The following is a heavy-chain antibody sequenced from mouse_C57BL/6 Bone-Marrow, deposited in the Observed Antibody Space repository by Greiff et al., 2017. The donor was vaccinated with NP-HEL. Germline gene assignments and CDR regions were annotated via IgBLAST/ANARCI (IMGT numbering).Heavy chain of an antibody. CDR1: GFTFSSYA. Sequence: DVHLVESGEGLVKPGGSLKLSCAASGFTFSSYAMSWVRQTPEKRLEWVAYISSGGDYIYYADTVKGRFTISRDNARNILYLQMSSLKAEDTAMYYLTRDRSLLRLQDYYAMDDWGQGTSVTVSS. D-gene: IGHD1-2*01. CDR3: TRDRSLLRLQDYYAMDD. J-gene: IGHJ4*01. CDR2: ISSGGDYI. V-gene: IGHV5-9-1*02.